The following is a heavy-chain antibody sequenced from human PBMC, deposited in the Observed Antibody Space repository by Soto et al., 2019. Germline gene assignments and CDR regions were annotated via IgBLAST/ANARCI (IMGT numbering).Heavy chain of an antibody. J-gene: IGHJ5*02. CDR1: GGSFSFYY. V-gene: IGHV4-34*01. D-gene: IGHD3-3*01. CDR2: MNHSESA. Sequence: SETLSLTCAFSGGSFSFYYYGWLRQPPAKGLGLVGDMNHSESANYNPCLKSRDNISVDTSKNQFSLKLSSVTAADTAVYYCARGQARMNDYDLWSGYYTRGWFDPWGQGTMVTVSS. CDR3: ARGQARMNDYDLWSGYYTRGWFDP.